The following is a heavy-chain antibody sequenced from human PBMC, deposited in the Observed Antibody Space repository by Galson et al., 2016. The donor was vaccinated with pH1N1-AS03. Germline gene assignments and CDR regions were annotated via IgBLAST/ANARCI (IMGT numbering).Heavy chain of an antibody. CDR1: GFTFSSHD. D-gene: IGHD3-10*01. Sequence: SLRLSCAGAGFTFSSHDMYWVRQPPGKGLEWVSASGTAGDTYYAGSAKGRFTISRENAKNSLYLQMNSLRAGDTAVYYCARGKEGYFYGMDVLGQGTTVTVSS. CDR2: SGTAGDT. CDR3: ARGKEGYFYGMDV. V-gene: IGHV3-13*01. J-gene: IGHJ6*02.